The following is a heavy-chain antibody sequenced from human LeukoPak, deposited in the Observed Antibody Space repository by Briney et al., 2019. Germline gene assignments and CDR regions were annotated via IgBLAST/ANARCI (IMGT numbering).Heavy chain of an antibody. CDR2: MNPNSGNT. CDR3: ARVGSSTSYYYYMDV. D-gene: IGHD2-2*01. J-gene: IGHJ6*03. Sequence: ASVKVSCKASGYTFTSYDINWVRQATGQGLEWMGWMNPNSGNTGYAQKFQGRVTITRNTSISTAYIELGSLRSEDTAVYYCARVGSSTSYYYYMDVWGKGTTVTVSS. V-gene: IGHV1-8*03. CDR1: GYTFTSYD.